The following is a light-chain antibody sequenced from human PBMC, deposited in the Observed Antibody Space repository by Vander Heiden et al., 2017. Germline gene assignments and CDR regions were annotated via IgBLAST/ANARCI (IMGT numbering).Light chain of an antibody. CDR2: AAS. J-gene: IGKJ2*01. CDR3: EQTNSFPHT. CDR1: QGINNW. V-gene: IGKV1-12*01. Sequence: DIQMTQSPSSVFASVGDRVSITCRASQGINNWLVWYQQKPGKAPKLLIYAASNLYSGFPPRFSGSGSGTDFTLTISSLQPEDFATYYCEQTNSFPHTFGQGTKVEIK.